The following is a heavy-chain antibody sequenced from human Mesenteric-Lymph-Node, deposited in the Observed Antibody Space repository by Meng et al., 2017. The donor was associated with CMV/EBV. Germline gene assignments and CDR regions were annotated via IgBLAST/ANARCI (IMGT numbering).Heavy chain of an antibody. CDR1: GFTFSKYA. CDR3: ARVFYDSSGYNFDY. D-gene: IGHD3-22*01. Sequence: GESLKISCAASGFTFSKYALSWVRQAPGKGLEWVSTISGSGGSTFYSDSVKGRFTISRDKSKNTLSLQMNSLRAEDTALYYCARVFYDSSGYNFDYWGQGTLVTVSS. J-gene: IGHJ4*02. V-gene: IGHV3-23*01. CDR2: ISGSGGST.